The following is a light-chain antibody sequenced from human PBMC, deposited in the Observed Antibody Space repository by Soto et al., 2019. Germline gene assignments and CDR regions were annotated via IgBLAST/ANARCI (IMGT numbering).Light chain of an antibody. CDR2: DAS. CDR1: QTVRNNY. J-gene: IGKJ1*01. CDR3: QQYGSSRWT. Sequence: EFVLTQSPGTLSLSPGERATLSCRASQTVRNNYLAWYQQKPGQAPRLLIYDASSRATGIPDRFSGSGSGTDFTLTISRLEPEDFAVYYCQQYGSSRWTFGQGTKVDIK. V-gene: IGKV3-20*01.